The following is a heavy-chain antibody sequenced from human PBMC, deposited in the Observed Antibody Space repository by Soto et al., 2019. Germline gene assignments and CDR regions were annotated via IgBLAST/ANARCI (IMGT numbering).Heavy chain of an antibody. V-gene: IGHV1-69*02. CDR1: GGTFSSYT. J-gene: IGHJ4*02. CDR3: SRGVASLVDS. Sequence: QVQLVQSGAEEKKPGSSVRVSCTPSGGTFSSYTISWVRQAPGQGLEWMGRIVPITGMTRYAQKFQGRLTITAVTSTTTAYLELSSLTSEDSAVYFCSRGVASLVDSWGQGTQVTVSS. D-gene: IGHD2-15*01. CDR2: IVPITGMT.